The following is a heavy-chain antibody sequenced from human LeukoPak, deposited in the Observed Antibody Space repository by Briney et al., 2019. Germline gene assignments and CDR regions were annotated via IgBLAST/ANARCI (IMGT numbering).Heavy chain of an antibody. CDR3: ARDRGMRQLWPKTKIYYYMDV. CDR2: ISGSGGST. J-gene: IGHJ6*03. Sequence: GGTLRLSCAASGFTFSSHGMNWVRQAPGKGLEWVSGISGSGGSTYYADSVKGRFTISRDNSKNTLYLQMNSLRAEDTAVYYCARDRGMRQLWPKTKIYYYMDVWGKGTTVTISS. V-gene: IGHV3-23*01. CDR1: GFTFSSHG. D-gene: IGHD5-18*01.